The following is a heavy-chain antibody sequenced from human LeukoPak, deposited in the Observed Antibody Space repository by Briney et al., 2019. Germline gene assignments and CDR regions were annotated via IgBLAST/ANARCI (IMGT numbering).Heavy chain of an antibody. CDR1: AGSISTGDYY. V-gene: IGHV4-30-4*01. CDR3: ARGRYTYGLGP. J-gene: IGHJ5*02. CDR2: IYSSGST. D-gene: IGHD5-18*01. Sequence: SETLSLTCTVSAGSISTGDYYWSWIRQPPGKGLEWIGCIYSSGSTYYTPSLRSRLTISVDTSKTQFSLNLSSVTAADTAVYFCARGRYTYGLGPWGQGTLVTVSS.